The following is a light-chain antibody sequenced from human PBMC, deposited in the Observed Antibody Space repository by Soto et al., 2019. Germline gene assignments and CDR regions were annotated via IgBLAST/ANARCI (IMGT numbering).Light chain of an antibody. CDR2: HTS. V-gene: IGKV3-20*01. Sequence: EIVLTQSPGTLSLSPGERATLSCRASQSVSSSYLAWYQQKPGQAPRLLIYHTSSRATGIPDRFSGSGSGTDFTLTISRLEPEDFAVYYCQHYGSSTVTFGQGTKLEIK. J-gene: IGKJ2*01. CDR1: QSVSSSY. CDR3: QHYGSSTVT.